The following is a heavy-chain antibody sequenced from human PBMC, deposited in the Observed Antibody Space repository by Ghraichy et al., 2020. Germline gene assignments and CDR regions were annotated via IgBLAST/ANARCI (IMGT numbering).Heavy chain of an antibody. CDR1: GFTVSSNY. Sequence: GGSLRLSCAVSGFTVSSNYMSWVRQAPGKGLEWVSVIYSGGSTYYADSVKGRFTISRDSSKNALYLQMNSLRAEDTAVYHCASEPGYCSVTTCDSSGLWGQGTLVTVSS. CDR2: IYSGGST. V-gene: IGHV3-66*01. J-gene: IGHJ4*02. CDR3: ASEPGYCSVTTCDSSGL. D-gene: IGHD2-15*01.